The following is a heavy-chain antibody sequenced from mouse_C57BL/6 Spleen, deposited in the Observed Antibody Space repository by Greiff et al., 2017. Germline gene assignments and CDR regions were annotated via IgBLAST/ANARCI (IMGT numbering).Heavy chain of an antibody. CDR3: TRENYYGSSLGY. CDR2: IHPGNSDT. Sequence: EVQLQQSGTVLARPGASVKMSCKTSGYTFTSYWMHWVKQRPGQGLEWIGAIHPGNSDTSYNQKFKGKAKLTAATSASTAYMELSSLTNEDSAVYYCTRENYYGSSLGYWGQGTTLTVSS. CDR1: GYTFTSYW. V-gene: IGHV1-5*01. J-gene: IGHJ2*01. D-gene: IGHD1-1*01.